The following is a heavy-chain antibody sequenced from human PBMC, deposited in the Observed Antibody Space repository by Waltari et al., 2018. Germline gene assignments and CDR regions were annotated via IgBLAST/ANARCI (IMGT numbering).Heavy chain of an antibody. D-gene: IGHD6-13*01. V-gene: IGHV3-7*01. Sequence: EVQLVESGGGLVQPGGSLRLSCAASGFTFSSYWMSWVRQAPGKGVGGVANIKQDGSEKYYVDSVKGRFTISRDNAKNSLYLQMNSLRAEDTAVYYCARSRSLGDYWGQGTLVTVSS. J-gene: IGHJ4*02. CDR2: IKQDGSEK. CDR1: GFTFSSYW. CDR3: ARSRSLGDY.